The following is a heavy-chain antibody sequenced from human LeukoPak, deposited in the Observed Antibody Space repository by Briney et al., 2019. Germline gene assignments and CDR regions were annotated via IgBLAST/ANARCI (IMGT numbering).Heavy chain of an antibody. J-gene: IGHJ4*02. CDR1: GFIFSSYA. V-gene: IGHV3-30-3*01. CDR2: ISFDGSNK. CDR3: ARQVAGLDY. D-gene: IGHD6-19*01. Sequence: GRSLRLSCAASGFIFSSYAVHWVRQAPGKGLEWVAFISFDGSNKYYADSVKGRFTISRDNSKNTLYLLMNSLRAEDTAVYYCARQVAGLDYWGQGTLVTVSS.